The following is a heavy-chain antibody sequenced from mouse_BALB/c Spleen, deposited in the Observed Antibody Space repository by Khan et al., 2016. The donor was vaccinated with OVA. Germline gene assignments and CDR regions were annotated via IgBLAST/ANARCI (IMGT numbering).Heavy chain of an antibody. J-gene: IGHJ2*01. CDR2: ISYSGNT. Sequence: EVQLVESGPGLVKPSQSLSLICTVTGYSIISDYAWNWIRQFPGNKLEWMGFISYSGNTKYNPSLKSRISITRDTSKNQFFLQLNSVTTEDTATYYCARVYGGDFDYWGQGTTLTVSS. D-gene: IGHD1-1*01. V-gene: IGHV3-2*02. CDR1: GYSIISDYA. CDR3: ARVYGGDFDY.